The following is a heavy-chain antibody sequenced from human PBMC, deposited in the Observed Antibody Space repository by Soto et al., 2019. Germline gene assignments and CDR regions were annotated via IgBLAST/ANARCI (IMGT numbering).Heavy chain of an antibody. CDR3: ARDRYCSSTSCYTRYYYYGMDV. V-gene: IGHV3-30-3*01. J-gene: IGHJ6*02. CDR1: GFTFSSYE. CDR2: ISYDGSNK. Sequence: QPGGSLRLSCAASGFTFSSYEMNWVRQAPGKGLEWVAVISYDGSNKYYADSVKGRFTISRDNSKNTLYLQMNSLRAEDTAVYYCARDRYCSSTSCYTRYYYYGMDVWGQGTTVTVSS. D-gene: IGHD2-2*02.